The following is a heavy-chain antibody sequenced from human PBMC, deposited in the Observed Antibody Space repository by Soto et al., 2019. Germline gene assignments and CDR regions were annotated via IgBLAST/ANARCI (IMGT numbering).Heavy chain of an antibody. J-gene: IGHJ4*02. D-gene: IGHD1-1*01. CDR1: GHTLTELS. Sequence: QVQLVQSGAEVRKPGASVKVSCKVSGHTLTELSMHLVRQAPGKGLEWMGGFDPEDGETISAQKFQGRVTVTEDTSTDSTYLELSSLRSEDTAVYYCAAGGTRWLHSPFDYWGQGTLVTISS. CDR3: AAGGTRWLHSPFDY. CDR2: FDPEDGET. V-gene: IGHV1-24*01.